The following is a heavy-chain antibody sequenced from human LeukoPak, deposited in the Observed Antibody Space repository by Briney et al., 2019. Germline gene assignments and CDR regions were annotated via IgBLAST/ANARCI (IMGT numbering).Heavy chain of an antibody. CDR3: AKDSAKKYDDY. CDR2: ISGRDSTT. CDR1: GFTFSSYA. Sequence: PGGSLRLSCAASGFTFSSYAMSWVRQAPGKGLEWVSGISGRDSTTYYADSVKGRFTISRENSKNTLYLQMNSLRAEDTAVYYCAKDSAKKYDDYWGQGTLVTVSS. J-gene: IGHJ4*02. D-gene: IGHD2/OR15-2a*01. V-gene: IGHV3-23*01.